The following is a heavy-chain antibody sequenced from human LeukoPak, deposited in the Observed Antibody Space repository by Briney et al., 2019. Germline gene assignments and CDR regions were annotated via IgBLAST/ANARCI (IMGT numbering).Heavy chain of an antibody. J-gene: IGHJ4*02. CDR3: AKDLYDSSGYYLDY. CDR2: ISWNSGSI. D-gene: IGHD3-22*01. CDR1: GFTFDDYA. V-gene: IGHV3-9*01. Sequence: GRSLRLSRAASGFTFDDYAMHWVRQAPGKGLEGVSGISWNSGSIGYADSVKGRFTISRDNAKNSLYLQMNSLRAEDTALYYCAKDLYDSSGYYLDYWGQGTLVTVSS.